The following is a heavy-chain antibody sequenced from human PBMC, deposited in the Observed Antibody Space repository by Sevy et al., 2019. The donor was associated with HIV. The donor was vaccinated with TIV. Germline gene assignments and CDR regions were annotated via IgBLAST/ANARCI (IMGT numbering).Heavy chain of an antibody. V-gene: IGHV4-39*01. CDR2: IYDSGST. D-gene: IGHD3-10*01. CDR1: GGSISSSSYY. J-gene: IGHJ5*02. CDR3: ARLTLLLWFGEFRENWFDP. Sequence: SETQSLTCTVSGGSISSSSYYWGWIRQPPGKGLEWIGSIYDSGSTYYNPSLKSRVTISVDTSKNQFSLKLSSVTAADTAVYYCARLTLLLWFGEFRENWFDPWGQGTLVTVSS.